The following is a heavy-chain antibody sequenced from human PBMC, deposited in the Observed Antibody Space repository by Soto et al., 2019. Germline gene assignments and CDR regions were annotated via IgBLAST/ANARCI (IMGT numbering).Heavy chain of an antibody. CDR3: ARGISGYDFYYYYYYMDV. CDR1: GGSISSGGYY. Sequence: SETLSLTCTVSGGSISSGGYYWSWIRQHPGKGLEWIGYIYYSGSTYYNPSLKSRVTISVDTSKNQFSLKLSSVTAADTAVYYCARGISGYDFYYYYYYMDVWGKGTTVTVSS. V-gene: IGHV4-31*03. D-gene: IGHD5-12*01. CDR2: IYYSGST. J-gene: IGHJ6*03.